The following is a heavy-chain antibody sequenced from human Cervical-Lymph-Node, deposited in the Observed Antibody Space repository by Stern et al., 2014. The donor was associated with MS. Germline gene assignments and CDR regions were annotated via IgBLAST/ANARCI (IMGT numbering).Heavy chain of an antibody. Sequence: QVQLVESGPGLVKPSETLSLTCTVSGGSISSSSYYWGWIRQPPGKGLEWIGSIYYSGSTYYNPSLKSRVTISVDTSKNQFPLKLSSVTAADTAVYYCASQRGEGTDYWGQGTLVTVSS. V-gene: IGHV4-39*01. CDR1: GGSISSSSYY. CDR3: ASQRGEGTDY. J-gene: IGHJ4*02. CDR2: IYYSGST. D-gene: IGHD3-10*01.